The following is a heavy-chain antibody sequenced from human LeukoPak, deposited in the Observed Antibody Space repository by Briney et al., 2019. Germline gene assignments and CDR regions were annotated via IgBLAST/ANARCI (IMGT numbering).Heavy chain of an antibody. CDR3: ARVRGEIYGDAPDDY. CDR1: GFTFSSYA. D-gene: IGHD4-17*01. Sequence: PGGSLRLSRAASGFTFSSYAMSWVRQAPGKGLEWVSAISGSGGSTYYADSVKGRFTISRDNSKNTLYLQMNSLRAEDTAVYYCARVRGEIYGDAPDDYWGQGTLVTVSS. CDR2: ISGSGGST. J-gene: IGHJ4*02. V-gene: IGHV3-23*01.